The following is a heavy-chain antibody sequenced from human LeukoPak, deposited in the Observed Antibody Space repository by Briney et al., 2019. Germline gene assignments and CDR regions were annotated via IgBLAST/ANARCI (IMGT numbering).Heavy chain of an antibody. J-gene: IGHJ5*02. CDR3: GTAGVPGYWFEP. D-gene: IGHD7-27*01. CDR2: FDPEDGET. CDR1: GYTLTELS. Sequence: ASVKVSCKVSGYTLTELSMHRVRQAPGKGLEWMGGFDPEDGETIYAQKFQGRVTMTEDTSTDTAYMELSSLRSEDTAVYYCGTAGVPGYWFEPWGQGTLVTVAS. V-gene: IGHV1-24*01.